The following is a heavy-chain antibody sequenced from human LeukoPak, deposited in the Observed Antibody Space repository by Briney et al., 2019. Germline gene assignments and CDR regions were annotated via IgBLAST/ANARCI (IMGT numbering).Heavy chain of an antibody. Sequence: GASVKVSCKASGGTFSSYAISWVRQAPGQGLEWMGGIIPIFGTANYAQKFQGRVTITTDESTSTAYMELSSLRSEDTAVYYCARDDPSPSGNYMDVWGKGTTVTVSS. CDR3: ARDDPSPSGNYMDV. CDR2: IIPIFGTA. V-gene: IGHV1-69*05. D-gene: IGHD6-6*01. J-gene: IGHJ6*03. CDR1: GGTFSSYA.